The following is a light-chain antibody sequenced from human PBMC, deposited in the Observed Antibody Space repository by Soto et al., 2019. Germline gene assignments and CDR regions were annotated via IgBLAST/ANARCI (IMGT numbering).Light chain of an antibody. J-gene: IGKJ1*01. V-gene: IGKV3-20*01. CDR1: QSVSTN. CDR2: GAS. CDR3: QQYGSSQWT. Sequence: EIELTLAPGSLSLPLVESATLSYLASQSVSTNFAWYLQKPGQAPRLLIYGASTRATAVPARFTASGSGTDFTLTISRLEPEDFAVYYCQQYGSSQWTFGQGTKVDIK.